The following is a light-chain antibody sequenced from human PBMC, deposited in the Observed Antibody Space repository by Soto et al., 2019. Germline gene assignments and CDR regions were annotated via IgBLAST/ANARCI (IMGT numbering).Light chain of an antibody. Sequence: QAVVTQPPSASGTPGQRVTISCSGSSSNIGNNPVNWYQQLPGTAPKLLIYNNNQRPSGVPDRFSGSKSGTSASLAISGLQSEDEADYYCAAWDDSLTGVVFGGGTKLTVL. J-gene: IGLJ2*01. CDR3: AAWDDSLTGVV. CDR2: NNN. CDR1: SSNIGNNP. V-gene: IGLV1-44*01.